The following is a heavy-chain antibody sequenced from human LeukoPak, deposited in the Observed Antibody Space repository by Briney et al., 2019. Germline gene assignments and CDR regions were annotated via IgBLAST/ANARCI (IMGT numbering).Heavy chain of an antibody. D-gene: IGHD4-17*01. CDR2: INPSGGST. CDR1: GYTFTSYY. Sequence: ASVKVSCKASGYTFTSYYMHWVRQAPGQGLEWMGIINPSGGSTSYAQKFQGRVTMTRDTSTSTVYMELSSLRSEDTAVYYCARAGATVTLGIDYFDYWGQGTLVTVSS. CDR3: ARAGATVTLGIDYFDY. V-gene: IGHV1-46*01. J-gene: IGHJ4*02.